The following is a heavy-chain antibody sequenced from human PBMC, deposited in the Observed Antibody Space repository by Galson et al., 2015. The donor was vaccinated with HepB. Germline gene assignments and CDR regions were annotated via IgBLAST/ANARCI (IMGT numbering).Heavy chain of an antibody. CDR3: ARDIPSCSGTSCFFALDGMDV. J-gene: IGHJ6*02. V-gene: IGHV1-2*02. CDR1: GYTFTGYY. Sequence: SVKVSCKASGYTFTGYYMHWVRQAPGQGLEWMGWINPNSGGTNYAQKFQGRVTMTRDTSISTAYMELSRLRSDDTAVYYCARDIPSCSGTSCFFALDGMDVWGQGTTVTVSS. D-gene: IGHD2-2*01. CDR2: INPNSGGT.